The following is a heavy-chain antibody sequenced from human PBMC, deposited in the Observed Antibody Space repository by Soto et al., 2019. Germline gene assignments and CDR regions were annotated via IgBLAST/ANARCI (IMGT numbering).Heavy chain of an antibody. D-gene: IGHD3-22*01. Sequence: SVKVSCKASGGTFSSYAIGWVRQAPGQGLEWMGGIIPIFGTANYAQKFQGRVTITADESTSTAYMELSSLRSEDTAVYYCARPSYYYDSSGYYAYYYGMDVWGQGTTVTVSS. CDR2: IIPIFGTA. CDR1: GGTFSSYA. V-gene: IGHV1-69*13. J-gene: IGHJ6*02. CDR3: ARPSYYYDSSGYYAYYYGMDV.